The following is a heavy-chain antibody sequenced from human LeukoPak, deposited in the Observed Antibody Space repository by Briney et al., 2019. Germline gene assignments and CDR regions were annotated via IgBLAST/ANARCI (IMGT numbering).Heavy chain of an antibody. CDR3: ARDLAVAHPEDY. D-gene: IGHD6-19*01. CDR2: INPNSGGT. Sequence: ASVKVSCKASGYTFTSYAMSWVRQAPGQGLEWMGWINPNSGGTNYAQKFQGRVTMTRDTSMSTAYMELSRLRSDDTAVYYCARDLAVAHPEDYWGQGTLVTVSS. V-gene: IGHV1-2*02. CDR1: GYTFTSYA. J-gene: IGHJ4*02.